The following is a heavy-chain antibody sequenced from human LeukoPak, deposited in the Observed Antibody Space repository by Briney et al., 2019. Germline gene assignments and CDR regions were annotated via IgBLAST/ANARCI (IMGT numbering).Heavy chain of an antibody. CDR1: VGSISGAY. CDR2: IYYSGST. Sequence: SETLSVTCAEPVGSISGAYSCSMWQPPGKGLEWIGYIYYSGSTNYNPSLKSRVTISVDTSKNQFSLKLSSVTAADTAVYYCAIGGWYYDCWGEGSLVTVSS. J-gene: IGHJ4*02. V-gene: IGHV4-59*01. D-gene: IGHD6-19*01. CDR3: AIGGWYYDC.